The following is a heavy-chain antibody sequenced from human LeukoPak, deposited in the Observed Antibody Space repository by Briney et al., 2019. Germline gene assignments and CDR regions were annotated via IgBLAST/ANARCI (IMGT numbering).Heavy chain of an antibody. CDR1: GGSVSSGSYY. V-gene: IGHV4-61*01. CDR3: ATIDSGY. Sequence: ETLSLTCTVSGGSVSSGSYYWSWIRQPPGKGLEWIGYIYYSGSTNYNPSLKSRVTISVDTSKNQFSLKLSSVTAADTAVYYCATIDSGYWGQGTLVTVSS. J-gene: IGHJ4*02. D-gene: IGHD6-19*01. CDR2: IYYSGST.